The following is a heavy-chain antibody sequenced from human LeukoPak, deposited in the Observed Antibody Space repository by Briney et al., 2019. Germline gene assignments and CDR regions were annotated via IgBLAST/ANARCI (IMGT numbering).Heavy chain of an antibody. CDR2: IISSSSYI. J-gene: IGHJ4*02. D-gene: IGHD3-9*01. Sequence: GRSLRLSCAASGFTFSSYGMHWVRPAPGKGLEWVSSIISSSSYIYYADSVKGRFTISRDNAKNSLYLQMNSLRAEDTAVYYCARRTGYDILTGYHLYYFGYWGQGTLVTVSS. CDR3: ARRTGYDILTGYHLYYFGY. V-gene: IGHV3-21*01. CDR1: GFTFSSYG.